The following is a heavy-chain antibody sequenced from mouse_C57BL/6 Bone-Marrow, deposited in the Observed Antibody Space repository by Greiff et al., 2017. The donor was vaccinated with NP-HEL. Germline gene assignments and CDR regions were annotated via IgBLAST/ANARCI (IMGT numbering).Heavy chain of an antibody. D-gene: IGHD1-1*01. Sequence: EVQLQQSGAELVRPGASVKLSCTVSGFNIKDDYMHWVKQRPGQGLEWIGWIDPENGDTEYASKFQGKAPLTADTSSNTAYLQLSSLTSEDTSVYYWTTGGSSPYAMDYWGQGTSVTVSS. J-gene: IGHJ4*01. CDR2: IDPENGDT. CDR3: TTGGSSPYAMDY. CDR1: GFNIKDDY. V-gene: IGHV14-4*01.